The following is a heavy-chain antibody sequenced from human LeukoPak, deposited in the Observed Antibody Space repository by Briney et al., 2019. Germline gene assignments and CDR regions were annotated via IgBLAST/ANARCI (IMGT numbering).Heavy chain of an antibody. CDR3: AKDRYARVGPSYFDY. V-gene: IGHV3-48*03. CDR1: GFTFSSYE. CDR2: ISSSGSTI. D-gene: IGHD1-26*01. J-gene: IGHJ4*02. Sequence: HPGGSLRLSCAASGFTFSSYEMNWVRQAPGKGLEWVSYISSSGSTIYYADSVKGRFTISRDNSKNTLYLQMNSLRAEDTAVYYCAKDRYARVGPSYFDYWGQGTLVTVSS.